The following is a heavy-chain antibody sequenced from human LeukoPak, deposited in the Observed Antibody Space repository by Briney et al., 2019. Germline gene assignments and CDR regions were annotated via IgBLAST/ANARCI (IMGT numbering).Heavy chain of an antibody. CDR1: VGTFSRYA. CDR3: ASGGELSTMEGAFDI. CDR2: IIPIFGTA. Sequence: GASVKVSCKASVGTFSRYAISWVRPAPGQGLEWMGGIIPIFGTANYAQKFQGRVTITADESTSTAYMELSSLRSEDTAVYYCASGGELSTMEGAFDIWGQGTMVTVSS. J-gene: IGHJ3*02. V-gene: IGHV1-69*13. D-gene: IGHD5-24*01.